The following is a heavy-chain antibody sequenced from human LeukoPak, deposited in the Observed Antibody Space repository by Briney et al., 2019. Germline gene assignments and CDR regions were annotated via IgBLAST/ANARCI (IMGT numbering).Heavy chain of an antibody. CDR1: GYTFTAYG. V-gene: IGHV1-18*01. Sequence: GASVKVSCKASGYTFTAYGITWVRQAPGQGLEWMGWISTDSGNRNSAQKPQGRVTMTTDTSTSTAYMELRTLRSDDTAVYYCARQGLDPGGRPDTGLQYWGQGTLVTVSS. D-gene: IGHD5-18*01. CDR2: ISTDSGNR. J-gene: IGHJ4*02. CDR3: ARQGLDPGGRPDTGLQY.